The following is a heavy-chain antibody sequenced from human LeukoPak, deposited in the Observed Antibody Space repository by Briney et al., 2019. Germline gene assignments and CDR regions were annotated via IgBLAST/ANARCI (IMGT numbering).Heavy chain of an antibody. D-gene: IGHD3-22*01. V-gene: IGHV4-34*01. CDR3: ARRADYYDSSGYYNGMDV. CDR2: INHSGST. J-gene: IGHJ6*02. Sequence: NPSETLSLTCAVYGGSFSGYYWSWIRQPPGKGLEWIGEINHSGSTNYNPSLKSRVTISVDTSKNQFSLKLSSVTAADTAVYYCARRADYYDSSGYYNGMDVWGQGTTVTVSS. CDR1: GGSFSGYY.